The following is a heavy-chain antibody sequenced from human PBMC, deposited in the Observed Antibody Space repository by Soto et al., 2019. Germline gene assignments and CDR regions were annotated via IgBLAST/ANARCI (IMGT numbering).Heavy chain of an antibody. Sequence: ASVKVSCKASGYTFTGYYMHWVRQAPGQGLEWMGWINPNSGGTNYAQKFQGRVTMTGDTSISTAYMELSRLRSDDTAVYYCARDEGGYITYYFDYWGQGTLVTVSS. V-gene: IGHV1-2*02. CDR2: INPNSGGT. J-gene: IGHJ4*02. CDR1: GYTFTGYY. CDR3: ARDEGGYITYYFDY. D-gene: IGHD5-18*01.